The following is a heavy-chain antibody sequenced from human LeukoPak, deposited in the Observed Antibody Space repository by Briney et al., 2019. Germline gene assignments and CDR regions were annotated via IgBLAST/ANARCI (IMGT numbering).Heavy chain of an antibody. V-gene: IGHV6-1*01. J-gene: IGHJ4*02. CDR1: GDSVSSDSAA. Sequence: QTLSLTCAISGDSVSSDSAAWNWIRQSPSRGLEWLRRTYYRSQWNIDYAISVKTRITINPDTSTNQFSLELKSVTPEDTGVYYCARGSGYYDTSSFSFVDSWGKGTLVTVSS. CDR2: TYYRSQWNI. CDR3: ARGSGYYDTSSFSFVDS. D-gene: IGHD3-22*01.